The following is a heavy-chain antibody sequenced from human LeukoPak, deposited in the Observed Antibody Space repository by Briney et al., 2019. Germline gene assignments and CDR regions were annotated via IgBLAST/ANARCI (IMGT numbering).Heavy chain of an antibody. CDR2: IIPILGIA. CDR3: ARDRGGGEYGMDV. V-gene: IGHV1-69*04. Sequence: GASVKVCCKASGGTFSSYAISWVRQAPGQGLEWMGRIIPILGIANYAQKFQGRVTITADKSTSTAYMELSSLRSEDTAVYYCARDRGGGEYGMDVWGQGTTVTVSS. CDR1: GGTFSSYA. D-gene: IGHD3-10*01. J-gene: IGHJ6*02.